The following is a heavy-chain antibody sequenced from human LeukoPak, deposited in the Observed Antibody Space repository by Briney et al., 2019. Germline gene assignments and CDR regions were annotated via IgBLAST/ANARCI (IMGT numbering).Heavy chain of an antibody. CDR2: IIPILGIA. CDR1: GGTFSSYA. CDR3: ARDGPWYYYDSSGSTMGDY. J-gene: IGHJ4*02. Sequence: ASVKVSCKASGGTFSSYAISWVRQAPGQGLEWMGRIIPILGIANYAQKFQGRVTITADKSTSTAYMELSSLRSEDTAVYYCARDGPWYYYDSSGSTMGDYWGQGTLVTASS. V-gene: IGHV1-69*04. D-gene: IGHD3-22*01.